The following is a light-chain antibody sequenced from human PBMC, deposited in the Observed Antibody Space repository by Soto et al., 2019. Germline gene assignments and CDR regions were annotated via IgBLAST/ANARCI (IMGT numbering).Light chain of an antibody. V-gene: IGLV2-14*01. CDR1: SSDVGGYNY. J-gene: IGLJ2*01. Sequence: QSALTQPASVSGSPGQSITISCTGTSSDVGGYNYVSWYQHHPGKAPKLMIFEVSNRPSGVSNRFSGSKSGNTASLPISGLQAEDEADYYCSSYTSSSALVVFGGGTKLTVL. CDR3: SSYTSSSALVV. CDR2: EVS.